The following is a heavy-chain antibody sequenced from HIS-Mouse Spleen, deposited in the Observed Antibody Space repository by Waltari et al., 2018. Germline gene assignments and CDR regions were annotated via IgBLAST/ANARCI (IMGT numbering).Heavy chain of an antibody. D-gene: IGHD4-17*01. CDR1: GGSISSISYY. V-gene: IGHV4-39*07. J-gene: IGHJ5*02. Sequence: QLQLQESGPGLVKPSETLSLTCTVPGGSISSISYYWGWIRQPPGKGLEWIGSIYYSGSTYYNPSLKSRVTISVDTSKNQFSLKLSSVTAADTAVYYCARDYGDNWFDPWGQGTLVTVSS. CDR3: ARDYGDNWFDP. CDR2: IYYSGST.